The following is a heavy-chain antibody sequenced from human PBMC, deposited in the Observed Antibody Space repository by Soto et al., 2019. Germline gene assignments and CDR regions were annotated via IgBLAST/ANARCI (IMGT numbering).Heavy chain of an antibody. J-gene: IGHJ6*01. Sequence: SLRLSCATSGFTFGDYGISWVRQSPVKGLELVGFSRSKGYGGTSEYAPSVKGRFTISRDDSESIVYLEMYSLRTDDTAVYYCAREPPGGIVMNHYYGMQVLGQGTMVNVSS. CDR1: GFTFGDYG. V-gene: IGHV3-49*04. CDR3: AREPPGGIVMNHYYGMQV. D-gene: IGHD3-16*01. CDR2: SRSKGYGGTS.